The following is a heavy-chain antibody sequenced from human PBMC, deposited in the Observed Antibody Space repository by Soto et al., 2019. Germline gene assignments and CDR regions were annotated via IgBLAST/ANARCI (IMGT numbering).Heavy chain of an antibody. CDR3: AKGSVVVAAKFDS. Sequence: EVQLLESGGGLVQPGGSLRLSCAASGFTFSNYAMSWVRQAPGKGLEWVSIISGSGGTTYHADSVKDRFTISRDNSKNTLFLQMSSLRAEDTAVYYCAKGSVVVAAKFDSWGQGTLVTVSS. CDR2: ISGSGGTT. CDR1: GFTFSNYA. D-gene: IGHD2-21*02. V-gene: IGHV3-23*01. J-gene: IGHJ4*02.